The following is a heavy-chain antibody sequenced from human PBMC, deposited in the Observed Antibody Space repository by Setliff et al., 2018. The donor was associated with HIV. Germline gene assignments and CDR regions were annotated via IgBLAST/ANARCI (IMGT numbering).Heavy chain of an antibody. CDR3: ARGLSFYDPGGFDY. Sequence: SETLSLTCTVSGGSISSNYWSWMRQPPGKGLEWIGHIYYSASTSYNPSLKSRVTISVDTSKNQFSLKLSSVTAADTAVYYCARGLSFYDPGGFDYWGQGTLVTVSS. V-gene: IGHV4-59*08. CDR2: IYYSAST. J-gene: IGHJ4*02. CDR1: GGSISSNY. D-gene: IGHD3-22*01.